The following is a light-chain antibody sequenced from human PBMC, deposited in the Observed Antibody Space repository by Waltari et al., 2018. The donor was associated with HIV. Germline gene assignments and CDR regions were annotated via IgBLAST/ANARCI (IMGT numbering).Light chain of an antibody. V-gene: IGKV1D-16*01. CDR1: QDIGSW. CDR2: AAS. J-gene: IGKJ5*01. Sequence: DIQMTQSPSSLSASVGDRVTITCWATQDIGSWLAWFQQRPGKAPKSLIYAASTLHSGVPSRFTGTGSGTDFTLTITGLQPEDFATYYCQQYTTYPITFGQGTRLDI. CDR3: QQYTTYPIT.